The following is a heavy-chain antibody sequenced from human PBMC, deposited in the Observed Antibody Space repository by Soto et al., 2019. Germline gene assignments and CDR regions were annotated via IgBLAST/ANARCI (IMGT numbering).Heavy chain of an antibody. CDR2: ISGSGGST. V-gene: IGHV3-23*01. Sequence: GSLRLSCAASGFTFSSYAMSWVRQAPGKGLEWVSAISGSGGSTYYADSVKGRFTISRDNSKNTLYLQMNSLRADDTAVYYCAKDSDSSGWYDAFDIWGQGTMVTVSS. D-gene: IGHD6-19*01. CDR1: GFTFSSYA. J-gene: IGHJ3*02. CDR3: AKDSDSSGWYDAFDI.